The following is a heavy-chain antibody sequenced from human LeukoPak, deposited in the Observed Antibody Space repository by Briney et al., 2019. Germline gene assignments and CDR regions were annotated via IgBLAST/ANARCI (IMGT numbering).Heavy chain of an antibody. D-gene: IGHD6-6*01. CDR1: GGSISSYY. Sequence: SETLSLTCTVFGGSISSYYWSWIRQPAGKGLEWIGRIYTSGSTNYNPSLKSRVTMSVDTSKNQFSLKLSSVTAADTAVYYCARDVSIAANNWFDPWGQGTLVTVSS. CDR2: IYTSGST. J-gene: IGHJ5*02. CDR3: ARDVSIAANNWFDP. V-gene: IGHV4-4*07.